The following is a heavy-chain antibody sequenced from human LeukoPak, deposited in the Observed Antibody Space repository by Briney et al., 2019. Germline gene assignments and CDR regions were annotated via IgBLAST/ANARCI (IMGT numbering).Heavy chain of an antibody. Sequence: PSETLSLTRTVSGGSISSYYWSWIRQPPGKGLEWIGYIYYSGSTNYNPSLKSRVTTSVDTSKNQFSLKLSSVTAADTAVYYCARQYSRYYFDYWGQGTLVTVSS. V-gene: IGHV4-59*08. CDR3: ARQYSRYYFDY. D-gene: IGHD4-4*01. CDR2: IYYSGST. CDR1: GGSISSYY. J-gene: IGHJ4*02.